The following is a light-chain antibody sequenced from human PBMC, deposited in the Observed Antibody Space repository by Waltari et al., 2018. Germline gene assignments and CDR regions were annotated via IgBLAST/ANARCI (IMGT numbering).Light chain of an antibody. Sequence: QSGLTQPPSVSGAPGPRVTISCTGTSSNIGADSDVNWYQVLPGTAPKLLSFGNNNRPSGVPDRFSGSKSGTSASLAITGLQAEDEADYYCQSYDSSLIASIFGGGTRLTVL. V-gene: IGLV1-40*01. J-gene: IGLJ2*01. CDR2: GNN. CDR1: SSNIGADSD. CDR3: QSYDSSLIASI.